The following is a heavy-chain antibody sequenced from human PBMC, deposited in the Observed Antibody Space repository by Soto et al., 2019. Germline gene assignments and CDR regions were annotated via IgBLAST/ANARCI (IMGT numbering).Heavy chain of an antibody. V-gene: IGHV4-31*03. Sequence: KTSETLSLTCTVSGGSISSGGYYWSWIRQHPGKGLEWIGYIYYSGSTYYNPSLKSRVTISVDTSKNQFSLKLSSVTAADTAVYYCARRPNLLDAFDIWGQGTMVTVSS. CDR1: GGSISSGGYY. J-gene: IGHJ3*02. CDR2: IYYSGST. CDR3: ARRPNLLDAFDI.